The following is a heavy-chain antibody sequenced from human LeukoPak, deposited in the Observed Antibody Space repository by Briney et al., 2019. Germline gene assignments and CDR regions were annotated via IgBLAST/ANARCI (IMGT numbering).Heavy chain of an antibody. Sequence: KPSETLSLTCTVSGGSISSYYWSWIRQPPGKGLEWIGYIYYSGSTNYNPSLKSRVTISVDTSKNRFSLKLSSVTAADTAVYYCARSWPIAAAGTHGGWFDPWGQGTLVTVSS. CDR1: GGSISSYY. V-gene: IGHV4-59*12. D-gene: IGHD6-13*01. CDR2: IYYSGST. CDR3: ARSWPIAAAGTHGGWFDP. J-gene: IGHJ5*02.